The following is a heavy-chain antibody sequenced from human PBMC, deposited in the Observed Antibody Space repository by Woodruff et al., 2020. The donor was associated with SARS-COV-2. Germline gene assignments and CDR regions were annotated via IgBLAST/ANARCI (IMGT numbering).Heavy chain of an antibody. V-gene: IGHV4-4*02. CDR2: ICDSGST. J-gene: IGHJ3*02. Sequence: ICDSGSTNYNPSLKSRVTISVDKSKNQFSLKLSSVTAADTAVYYRARDFTVVTPEDAFDIWGQGTMVTVSS. D-gene: IGHD2-21*02. CDR3: ARDFTVVTPEDAFDI.